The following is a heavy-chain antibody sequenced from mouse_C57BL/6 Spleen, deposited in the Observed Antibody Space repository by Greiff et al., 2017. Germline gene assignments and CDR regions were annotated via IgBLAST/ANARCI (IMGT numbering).Heavy chain of an antibody. CDR2: IYPGDGDT. CDR1: GYAFSSSW. D-gene: IGHD2-5*01. J-gene: IGHJ2*01. CDR3: ARWYSNSYYFDD. Sequence: QVQLQQSGPELVKPGASVKISCKASGYAFSSSWMNWVKQRPGKGLEWIGRIYPGDGDTNYNGKFKGKATLTADKSSSTAYMQLSSLTSEDSAVYFCARWYSNSYYFDDWGQGTTLTVSS. V-gene: IGHV1-82*01.